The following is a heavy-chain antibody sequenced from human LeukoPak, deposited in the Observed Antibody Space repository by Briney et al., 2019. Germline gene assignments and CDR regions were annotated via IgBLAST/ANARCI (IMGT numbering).Heavy chain of an antibody. CDR1: GGSISSGSYY. J-gene: IGHJ4*02. Sequence: SETLSLTCTVSGGSISSGSYYWSWIRQPPGKGLEWIGYIYYSGSTNYNPSLKSRVTISVDTSKNQFSLKLSSVTAADTAVYYCARAKAQGLRLGELSSTFDYWGQGTLVTVSS. CDR3: ARAKAQGLRLGELSSTFDY. V-gene: IGHV4-61*01. CDR2: IYYSGST. D-gene: IGHD3-16*02.